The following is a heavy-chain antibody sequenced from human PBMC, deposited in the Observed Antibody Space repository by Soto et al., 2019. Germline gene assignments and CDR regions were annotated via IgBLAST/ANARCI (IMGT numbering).Heavy chain of an antibody. CDR1: GGSISSSRCH. V-gene: IGHV4-39*07. Sequence: SETLSLTCTVSGGSISSSRCHWDWIRQPPGKGLEWIGNVNYNGNSNYSPSLKSRVTMSVDTSKNHFSLKLISVTAADTAIYFCAREGNLGRWLQPLDFWGQGTLVTVSS. CDR2: VNYNGNS. CDR3: AREGNLGRWLQPLDF. D-gene: IGHD5-12*01. J-gene: IGHJ4*02.